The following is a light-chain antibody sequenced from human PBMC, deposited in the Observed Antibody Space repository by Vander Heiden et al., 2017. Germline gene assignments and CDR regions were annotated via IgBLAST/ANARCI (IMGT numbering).Light chain of an antibody. CDR3: QQYNSTPPT. V-gene: IGKV1-39*01. J-gene: IGKJ4*02. Sequence: TSPPSSLSASVGDRVTITCRASQSISSYLNWYQQKPGKAPKLLIYGASSMQSGIPARFSGSGSGTEFTLTISSLQPEDFATYYCQQYNSTPPTFGGGTKVEIK. CDR2: GAS. CDR1: QSISSY.